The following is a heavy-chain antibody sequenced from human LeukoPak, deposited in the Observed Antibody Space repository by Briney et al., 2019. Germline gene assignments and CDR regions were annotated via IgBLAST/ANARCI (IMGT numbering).Heavy chain of an antibody. Sequence: ASVKVSCKASGGTFTSYYMHWVRQAPGQGLEWMGIINPSGGSTSYAQKFQGRVTMTRDTSTSTVYMELSSLRSEDTAVYYCARDGSLRGGTTKNAFDIWGQGTMVTVSS. V-gene: IGHV1-46*01. J-gene: IGHJ3*02. CDR2: INPSGGST. CDR1: GGTFTSYY. CDR3: ARDGSLRGGTTKNAFDI. D-gene: IGHD1-26*01.